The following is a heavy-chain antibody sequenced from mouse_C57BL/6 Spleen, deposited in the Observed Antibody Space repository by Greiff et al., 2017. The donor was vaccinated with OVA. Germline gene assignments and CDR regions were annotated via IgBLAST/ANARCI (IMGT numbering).Heavy chain of an antibody. CDR3: TGNLY. CDR1: GFTFSNYW. J-gene: IGHJ3*01. CDR2: IRLKSDNYAT. Sequence: EVNLVESGGGLVQPGGSMKLSCVASGFTFSNYWMNWVRQSPEKGLEWVAQIRLKSDNYATHYAESVKGRFTISIDDSKSSFYLQMNNLMAEDTGIYYCTGNLYWGQGTLVTVSA. V-gene: IGHV6-3*01.